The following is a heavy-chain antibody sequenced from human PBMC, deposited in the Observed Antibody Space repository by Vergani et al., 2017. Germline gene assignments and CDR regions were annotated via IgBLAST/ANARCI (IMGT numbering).Heavy chain of an antibody. D-gene: IGHD2-21*01. Sequence: VQLQQWGAGLLKPSETLSLTCAVYGGSFSGYYWSWIRQAPGKRLEWVARIKSNADGGSADYAASVKGRFIISRDDSKNFLYLQMNSLKIEDTALYFCTAEKEVAFYYSYYHMDVWGKGTTVTVSS. CDR3: TAEKEVAFYYSYYHMDV. CDR2: IKSNADGGSA. V-gene: IGHV3-15*01. CDR1: GGSFSGYY. J-gene: IGHJ6*03.